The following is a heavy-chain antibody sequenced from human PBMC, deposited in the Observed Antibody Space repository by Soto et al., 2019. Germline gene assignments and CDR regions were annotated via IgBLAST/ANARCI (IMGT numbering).Heavy chain of an antibody. Sequence: QVQLQESGPGLVKPSETLSLTCTVSDGSVSSGNYYWSWIRQPPGKGLEWIGYFYYTGSTNYNPSLKSRVTISIDASKNQFSLRLSSVTAADTAVYYCARSMHYSDGSNYSPFDYWGQGTLVTVSS. D-gene: IGHD3-22*01. CDR3: ARSMHYSDGSNYSPFDY. CDR1: DGSVSSGNYY. V-gene: IGHV4-61*01. J-gene: IGHJ4*02. CDR2: FYYTGST.